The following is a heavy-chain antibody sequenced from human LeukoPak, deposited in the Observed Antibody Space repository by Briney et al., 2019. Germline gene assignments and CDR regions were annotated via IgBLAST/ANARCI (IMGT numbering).Heavy chain of an antibody. CDR2: VYYSGST. CDR3: ARSEIFGVVLDAFDI. Sequence: PSETLSLTCIVSGGSISSYYWSWIRQPPGKGLEWIGYVYYSGSTNYNPSLKSRVTISVDTSKNQFSLKLSSVTAADTAVYYCARSEIFGVVLDAFDIWGQGTMVTVSS. V-gene: IGHV4-59*01. J-gene: IGHJ3*02. CDR1: GGSISSYY. D-gene: IGHD3-3*01.